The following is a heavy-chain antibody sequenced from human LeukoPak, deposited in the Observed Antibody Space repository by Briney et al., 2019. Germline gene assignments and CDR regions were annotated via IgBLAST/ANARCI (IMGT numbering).Heavy chain of an antibody. V-gene: IGHV3-30*02. CDR3: AKEEQWLVQWYFDL. D-gene: IGHD6-19*01. J-gene: IGHJ2*01. CDR1: GFTFSSYG. Sequence: GGSLRLSCAASGFTFSSYGMHWVRQAPGKGLEWVAFIRYDGSNKYYADSVKGRFTISRDNSKNTLYLQMNSLRAEDTAVYYCAKEEQWLVQWYFDLWGRGTLVTVSS. CDR2: IRYDGSNK.